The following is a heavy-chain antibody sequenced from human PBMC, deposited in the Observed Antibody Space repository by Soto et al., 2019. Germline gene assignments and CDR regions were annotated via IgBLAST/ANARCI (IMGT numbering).Heavy chain of an antibody. CDR1: GGSISSYY. V-gene: IGHV4-59*01. J-gene: IGHJ3*02. CDR2: IYYSGST. Sequence: SETLSLSCTVSGGSISSYYWSWIRQPPGKGLEWIGYIYYSGSTNYNPSLKSRVTISVDTSKNQFSLKLSSVTAADTAVYYCARVRALGYCSSTSCYENNDAFDIWGQGTMVTVSS. CDR3: ARVRALGYCSSTSCYENNDAFDI. D-gene: IGHD2-2*01.